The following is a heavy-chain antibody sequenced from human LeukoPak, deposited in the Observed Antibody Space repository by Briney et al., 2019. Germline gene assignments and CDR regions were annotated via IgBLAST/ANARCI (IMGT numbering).Heavy chain of an antibody. CDR1: GGSISSSSYY. J-gene: IGHJ4*02. Sequence: PSETLSLTCTVSGGSISSSSYYWGWIRQPPGKGLEWIGSIYYSGSTYYNPSLKSRVTISVDTSKNQFSLKLSSVTAADTAVYYCARDLWFGEFVDYWGQGTLVTVSS. CDR3: ARDLWFGEFVDY. D-gene: IGHD3-10*01. V-gene: IGHV4-39*07. CDR2: IYYSGST.